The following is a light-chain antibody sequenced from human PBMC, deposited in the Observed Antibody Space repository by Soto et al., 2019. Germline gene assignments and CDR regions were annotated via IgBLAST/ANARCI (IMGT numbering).Light chain of an antibody. J-gene: IGKJ1*01. CDR2: GAS. CDR3: QQYGSPPWT. Sequence: EIVLTQSPGTLSLSPGERATLSCRASQSVSSSFLAWYQQKPGQAPRLLIYGASIRDTGIPDRFSGSGSGTDFTLTISRVEPEDIAEYYCQQYGSPPWTFGQGAKVDIK. V-gene: IGKV3-20*01. CDR1: QSVSSSF.